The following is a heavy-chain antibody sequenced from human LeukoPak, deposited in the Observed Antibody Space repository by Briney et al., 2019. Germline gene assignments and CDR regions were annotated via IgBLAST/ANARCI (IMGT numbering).Heavy chain of an antibody. V-gene: IGHV3-23*01. D-gene: IGHD3-10*01. CDR3: AKDPGLGELLQNPKYYFDY. CDR1: GFTFSSYA. Sequence: GGSLRLSCAASGFTFSSYAMSWVRQAPGKGPEWVSAISGSGGSTYYADSVKGRFTISRDNSKNTLYLQMNSLRAEDTAVYYCAKDPGLGELLQNPKYYFDYWGQGTLVTVSS. J-gene: IGHJ4*02. CDR2: ISGSGGST.